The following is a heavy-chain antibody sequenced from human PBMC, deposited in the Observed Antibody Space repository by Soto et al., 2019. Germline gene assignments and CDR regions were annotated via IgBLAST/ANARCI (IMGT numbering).Heavy chain of an antibody. Sequence: QVQLQESGPGLVKPSETLSLTCTVSGGSISDYYWSRIRQPPGKGLEWIGFISYSGSTNYNPSLKSRVTISIDMSKNQVSLKVSSVTAADTAVYYCASGSPDDYWGQGTLVTVSS. J-gene: IGHJ4*02. CDR3: ASGSPDDY. CDR1: GGSISDYY. CDR2: ISYSGST. V-gene: IGHV4-59*01. D-gene: IGHD2-2*03.